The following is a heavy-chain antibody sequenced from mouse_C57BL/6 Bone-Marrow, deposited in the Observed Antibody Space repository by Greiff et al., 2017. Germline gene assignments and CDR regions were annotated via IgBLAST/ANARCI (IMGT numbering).Heavy chain of an antibody. CDR3: ARGTTVVARDFDV. V-gene: IGHV5-4*01. CDR1: GFTFSSYA. CDR2: ISDGGSYT. D-gene: IGHD1-1*01. J-gene: IGHJ1*03. Sequence: EVQVVESGGGLVKPGGSLKLSCAASGFTFSSYAMSWVCQTPEKRLEWVATISDGGSYTYYPDNVKGRFTISRDNAKNNLYLQMSHLKSEDTAMYYCARGTTVVARDFDVWGTGTTVTVSS.